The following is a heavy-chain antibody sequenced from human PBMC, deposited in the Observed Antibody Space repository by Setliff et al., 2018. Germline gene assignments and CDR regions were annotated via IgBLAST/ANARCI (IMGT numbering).Heavy chain of an antibody. Sequence: GESLKISCAASGFVFGTYGMHWVRQAPGKGLEWLASINPHGSEKYYVDSVKGRFTISRDNAKNSLSLQMNNLRTEDTAVYYCFGAGTCSYWGQGTLVTVSS. CDR2: INPHGSEK. D-gene: IGHD3-10*01. V-gene: IGHV3-7*01. CDR3: FGAGTCSY. J-gene: IGHJ4*02. CDR1: GFVFGTYG.